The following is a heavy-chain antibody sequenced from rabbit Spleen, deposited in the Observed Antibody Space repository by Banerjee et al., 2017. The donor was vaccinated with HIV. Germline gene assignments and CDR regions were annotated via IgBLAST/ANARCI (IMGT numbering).Heavy chain of an antibody. V-gene: IGHV1S45*01. D-gene: IGHD2-1*01. CDR2: MSGDGSTI. J-gene: IGHJ4*01. CDR1: GFTLSTYW. Sequence: QEQLEESGGGLVKPGASLTLTCTASGFTLSTYWSCWVRQAPGKGLEWIACMSGDGSTINYASWAKGRFTISKPSSTTMTLEMTSLTAADTATYFCGREINYSNFNLWGPGTLVTVS. CDR3: GREINYSNFNL.